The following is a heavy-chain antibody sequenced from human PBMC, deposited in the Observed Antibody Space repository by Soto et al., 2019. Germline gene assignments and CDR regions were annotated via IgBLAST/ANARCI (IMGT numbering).Heavy chain of an antibody. CDR2: INYSEDT. CDR1: RGALSGYS. D-gene: IGHD3-16*01. Sequence: SETLSLTCAVYRGALSGYSWNWIRQPPGKGLEWIGEINYSEDTNPTYNPPLKSRVTISADRTNNQLFLRLTSVTAADTAIYYCARDNDYVWGSHRNWLGLWGQGTPLTV. V-gene: IGHV4-34*01. J-gene: IGHJ5*02. CDR3: ARDNDYVWGSHRNWLGL.